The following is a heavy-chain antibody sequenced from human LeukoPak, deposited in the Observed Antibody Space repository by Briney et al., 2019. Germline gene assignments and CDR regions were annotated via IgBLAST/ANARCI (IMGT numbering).Heavy chain of an antibody. V-gene: IGHV1-69*05. D-gene: IGHD3-22*01. Sequence: EASAKVSCKASGGTFSSYAISWVRQAPGQGLEWMGRIIPIFGTANYAQKFQGRVTITTDESTSTAYMELSSLRSEDTAVYYCAREDMYYYDSSGYYYFDYWGQGTLVTVSS. CDR3: AREDMYYYDSSGYYYFDY. CDR2: IIPIFGTA. CDR1: GGTFSSYA. J-gene: IGHJ4*02.